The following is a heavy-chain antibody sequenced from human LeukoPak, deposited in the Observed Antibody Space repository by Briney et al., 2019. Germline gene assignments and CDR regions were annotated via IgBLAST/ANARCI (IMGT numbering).Heavy chain of an antibody. V-gene: IGHV1-69*06. Sequence: GASVKVSCKASGGTFSSYAISRVRQAPGQGLEWMGGIIPIFGTANYAQKFQGRVTITADKSTSTAYMELSSLRSEDTAVYYCAREPVTRDIVATINWGQGTLVTVSS. CDR1: GGTFSSYA. CDR3: AREPVTRDIVATIN. J-gene: IGHJ4*02. CDR2: IIPIFGTA. D-gene: IGHD5-12*01.